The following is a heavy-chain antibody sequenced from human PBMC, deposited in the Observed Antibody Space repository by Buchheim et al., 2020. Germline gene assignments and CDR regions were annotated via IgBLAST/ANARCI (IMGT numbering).Heavy chain of an antibody. CDR3: ARDPSDNFSGRPSFGY. CDR2: IYAGGTI. D-gene: IGHD2-15*01. Sequence: EVQLVESGGGLVQPGGSLRLSCAASGFSVSSNYISWVRQAPGKGLEWVSVIYAGGTIFHADSVKDRFTISRDNSKNTVYLQMNSLKVEDTGIYYCARDPSDNFSGRPSFGYWGQGTL. V-gene: IGHV3-66*01. CDR1: GFSVSSNY. J-gene: IGHJ4*02.